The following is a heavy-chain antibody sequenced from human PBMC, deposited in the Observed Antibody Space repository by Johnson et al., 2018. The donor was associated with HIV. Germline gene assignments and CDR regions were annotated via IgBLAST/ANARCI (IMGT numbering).Heavy chain of an antibody. D-gene: IGHD3-22*01. J-gene: IGHJ3*02. V-gene: IGHV3-30*02. CDR2: IRFDWTKK. Sequence: QVQVVESGGGLVQRGGSLRLSCAASGFTFSSYGIHWVRQAPGKGLEWVTFIRFDWTKKYYADSVKGRFTISRDDSKNTVHLQISSLRPEDTAGYYCARGGRFSITMIVRDAFDIWGQGTMVTVSS. CDR3: ARGGRFSITMIVRDAFDI. CDR1: GFTFSSYG.